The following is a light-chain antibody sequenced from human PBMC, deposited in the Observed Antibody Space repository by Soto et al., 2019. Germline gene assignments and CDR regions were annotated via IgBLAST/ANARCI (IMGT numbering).Light chain of an antibody. CDR3: QSFDSRNVV. J-gene: IGLJ2*01. CDR2: EDN. CDR1: SGSIASNY. V-gene: IGLV6-57*02. Sequence: NFMLTQPHSVSESPGKTVTISCTGSSGSIASNYVQWYQRRPGSAPTTVIYEDNQRPSGVPDRFSGSIDSSSNSASLTISGMKTEDEADYFCQSFDSRNVVFGGGTKLTVL.